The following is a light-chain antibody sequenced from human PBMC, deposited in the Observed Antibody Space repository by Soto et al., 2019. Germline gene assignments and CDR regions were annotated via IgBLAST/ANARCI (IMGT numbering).Light chain of an antibody. CDR2: EVS. CDR3: SSYTSISTLYV. CDR1: SSDVGSYNL. V-gene: IGLV2-14*02. Sequence: QSALTQPASVSGSPGQSITISCTGTSSDVGSYNLVSWYQQHPGKAPKLMIYEVSHRPSGVSNRFSGSKSDNTASLTISGLQAEDEADYYCSSYTSISTLYVFGTGTKLTVL. J-gene: IGLJ1*01.